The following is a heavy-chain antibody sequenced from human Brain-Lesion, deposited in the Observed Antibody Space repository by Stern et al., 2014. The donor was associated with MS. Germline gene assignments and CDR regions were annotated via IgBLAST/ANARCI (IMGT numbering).Heavy chain of an antibody. Sequence: QMQLVESGAEVKKPGASLKVSCKASGYTFTGYYMHWVRQAPGQGLEWMGWINRKSGGTNYAQKFQGWVTMTRDTSINTAYMELSRLRSDDTAVYYCATYYYDSTGYNDFWGQGTLVTVSS. CDR3: ATYYYDSTGYNDF. V-gene: IGHV1-2*04. J-gene: IGHJ4*02. CDR2: INRKSGGT. CDR1: GYTFTGYY. D-gene: IGHD3-22*01.